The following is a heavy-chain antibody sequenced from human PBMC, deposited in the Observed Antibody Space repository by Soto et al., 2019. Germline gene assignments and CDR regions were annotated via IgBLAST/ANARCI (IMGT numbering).Heavy chain of an antibody. D-gene: IGHD4-17*01. J-gene: IGHJ4*02. CDR2: IYYRGTT. CDR1: GGSISSSSYY. Sequence: SETLSLTCTVSGGSISSSSYYWGWIRQPPGKGLEWIGNIYYRGTTYYNPSLKSRVAISVDTSKNQFSLKLASVTAADTAVYYCARDYGDYQFDYWGQGTLVTVSS. V-gene: IGHV4-39*02. CDR3: ARDYGDYQFDY.